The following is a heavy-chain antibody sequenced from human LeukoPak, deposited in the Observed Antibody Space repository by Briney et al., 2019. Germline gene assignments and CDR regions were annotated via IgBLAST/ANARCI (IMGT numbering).Heavy chain of an antibody. J-gene: IGHJ3*02. CDR1: GGSISSYY. Sequence: PSETLSLTCTVSGGSISSYYWSWIRQPAGKGLEWIGRIYTSGSTNYNPSLKSRVTMLVDTSKNQFSLKLSSVTAADTAVYYCARDYRSSTSCYWSSAFDIWGQGTMVTVSS. V-gene: IGHV4-4*07. D-gene: IGHD2-2*01. CDR3: ARDYRSSTSCYWSSAFDI. CDR2: IYTSGST.